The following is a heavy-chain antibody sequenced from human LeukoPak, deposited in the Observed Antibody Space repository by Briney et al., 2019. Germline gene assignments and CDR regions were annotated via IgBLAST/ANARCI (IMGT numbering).Heavy chain of an antibody. J-gene: IGHJ4*02. V-gene: IGHV3-11*01. CDR1: GFTFSDYY. CDR3: AKVRYTYGPFYDF. CDR2: ISSNGSTM. Sequence: GSLRLSCAASGFTFSDYYMSWVRQAPGKGLEWVSYISSNGSTMYYADSVKGRFTVSRDNAKNSLYLQMNSLRAEDTAVYYCAKVRYTYGPFYDFWGQGTLVTVSS. D-gene: IGHD5-18*01.